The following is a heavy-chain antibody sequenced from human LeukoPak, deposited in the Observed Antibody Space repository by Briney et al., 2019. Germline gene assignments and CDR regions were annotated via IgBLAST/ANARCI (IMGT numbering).Heavy chain of an antibody. V-gene: IGHV4-4*07. J-gene: IGHJ4*02. CDR3: ARGTHYYDSSGYLYYFDY. D-gene: IGHD3-22*01. Sequence: SETLSLTCTVSDGSISSYYWSWIRQPAGKGLEWIWRIYTSGSTNYNPSLKSRVTMSVDTSKNQFSLKLSSVTAADTAVYYCARGTHYYDSSGYLYYFDYWGQGTLVTVSS. CDR1: DGSISSYY. CDR2: IYTSGST.